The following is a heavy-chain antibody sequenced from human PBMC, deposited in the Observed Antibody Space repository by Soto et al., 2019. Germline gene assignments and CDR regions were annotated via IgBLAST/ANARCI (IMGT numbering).Heavy chain of an antibody. CDR3: AGHLGMVEDYYYYYGMDV. Sequence: QVQLVQSGAEVKKPGASANLSCKASGDTFKNFYIHWVRQAPGQGLEWLGMISPSGHTTTYPQKYQGRVTMTRETSTSTDYMELSNLRSDGTAIYYSAGHLGMVEDYYYYYGMDVWGHGTTVTVSS. CDR1: GDTFKNFY. J-gene: IGHJ6*02. V-gene: IGHV1-46*02. D-gene: IGHD3-3*01. CDR2: ISPSGHTT.